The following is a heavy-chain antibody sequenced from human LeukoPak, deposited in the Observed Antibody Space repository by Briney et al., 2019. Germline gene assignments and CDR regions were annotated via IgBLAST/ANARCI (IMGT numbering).Heavy chain of an antibody. D-gene: IGHD5-12*01. CDR3: AKAGGYSSRGIDY. CDR1: GFSFISYG. J-gene: IGHJ4*02. CDR2: ISGNGGST. Sequence: GGSLRLSCAASGFSFISYGMHWVRQAPGKGLEWVSGISGNGGSTYYADSAKGRFTISRDNSKNTLYLQINSLRAEDTAVYYCAKAGGYSSRGIDYWGQGTLVTVSS. V-gene: IGHV3-23*01.